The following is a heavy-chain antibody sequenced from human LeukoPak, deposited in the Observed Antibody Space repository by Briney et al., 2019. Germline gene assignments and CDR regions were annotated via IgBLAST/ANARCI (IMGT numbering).Heavy chain of an antibody. CDR3: ARVVQNYYYYMDV. CDR2: INSDGSST. CDR1: GFTFSSYL. Sequence: GGSLRLSCAASGFTFSSYLMHWVRQAPGKGLVWVSRINSDGSSTSYADSVKGRFTISRDNAKNTLYLQMNSLRAEDTAVYYCARVVQNYYYYMDVWGKGTTVTVSS. D-gene: IGHD2-15*01. V-gene: IGHV3-74*01. J-gene: IGHJ6*03.